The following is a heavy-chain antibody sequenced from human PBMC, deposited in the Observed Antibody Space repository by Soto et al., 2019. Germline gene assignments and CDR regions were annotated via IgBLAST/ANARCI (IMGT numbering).Heavy chain of an antibody. CDR3: ARDCSAHRYKIIPGSIPAPDYGECDAFDI. CDR2: ISAYNGNT. Sequence: ALVKVSCTASGYSFTSYGISWVRQAPGQGLEWMGWISAYNGNTNYAQKLQGRVTMTTDTSTSTAYMELRSLISDDTAVYYCARDCSAHRYKIIPGSIPAPDYGECDAFDIWGQGTMVTVSS. CDR1: GYSFTSYG. J-gene: IGHJ3*02. V-gene: IGHV1-18*01. D-gene: IGHD4-17*01.